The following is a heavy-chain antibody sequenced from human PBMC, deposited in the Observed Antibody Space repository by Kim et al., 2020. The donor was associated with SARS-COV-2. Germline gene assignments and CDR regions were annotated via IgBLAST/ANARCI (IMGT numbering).Heavy chain of an antibody. CDR1: GFTFNNYA. J-gene: IGHJ3*02. CDR3: ARAPHAAAASRFNI. CDR2: IWYDGSNE. D-gene: IGHD6-13*01. V-gene: IGHV3-33*08. Sequence: GGSLRLSCAASGFTFNNYAMHWVRQAPGKGLEWVAVIWYDGSNEKYADSAKGRFTISRDISKNTLYLQMNSLRVEDTAVYYCARAPHAAAASRFNIWGRGTVATVSS.